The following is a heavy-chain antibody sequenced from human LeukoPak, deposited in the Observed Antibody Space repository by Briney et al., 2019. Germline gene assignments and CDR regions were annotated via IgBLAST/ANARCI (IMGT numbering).Heavy chain of an antibody. V-gene: IGHV4-59*01. J-gene: IGHJ4*02. CDR1: GGSIRSYY. Sequence: SETLSPTCTVSGGSIRSYYWSWIRQPPGKGLEWIAYIHYRGSTNYNPSLKSRVTISVDTSKNQFSLKLSSVTAADTAVYYCARAPLRVEMATIRGSYFDYWGQGTLVTVSS. D-gene: IGHD5-24*01. CDR2: IHYRGST. CDR3: ARAPLRVEMATIRGSYFDY.